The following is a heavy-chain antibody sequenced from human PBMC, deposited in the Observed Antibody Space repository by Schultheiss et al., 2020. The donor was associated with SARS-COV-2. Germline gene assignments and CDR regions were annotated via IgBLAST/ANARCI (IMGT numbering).Heavy chain of an antibody. CDR3: ARGHFSVEIGSNTMYYLDD. D-gene: IGHD4-23*01. CDR2: MNPKSGNT. Sequence: GESLKISCKASGYTFTNIDINWVRQATGQGLEWMGWMNPKSGNTGYAQKFQGRVTMTRDISKSTAHLELTSLRSEDTAVYYCARGHFSVEIGSNTMYYLDDWGQGTLVTVSS. J-gene: IGHJ4*02. CDR1: GYTFTNID. V-gene: IGHV1-8*02.